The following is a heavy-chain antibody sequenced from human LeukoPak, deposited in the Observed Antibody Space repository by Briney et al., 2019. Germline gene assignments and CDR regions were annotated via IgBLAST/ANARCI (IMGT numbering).Heavy chain of an antibody. J-gene: IGHJ4*02. CDR2: IDYSGGSS. CDR3: LSVVVITKSLGVDY. D-gene: IGHD3-22*01. Sequence: PGGSLRLSCTVSGFTLSSYEMSWIRQAPGRGLEWVSSIDYSGGSSYYADSVKGRFTISRDNSKNTLYLQMNSLRAEDTAVYYCLSVVVITKSLGVDYWGQGTLVTVSS. V-gene: IGHV3-23*01. CDR1: GFTLSSYE.